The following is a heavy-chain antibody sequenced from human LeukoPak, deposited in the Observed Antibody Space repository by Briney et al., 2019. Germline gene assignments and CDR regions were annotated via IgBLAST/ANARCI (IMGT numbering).Heavy chain of an antibody. CDR2: INAGNGNT. Sequence: GASVTVSCKASGGTFSSYAISWVRQAPGQGLEWMGWINAGNGNTKYSQKFQGRVTITRDTSASTAYMELSSLRSEDTAVYYCARSPGYCSGGSCYSYNWFDPWGQGTLVTVSS. V-gene: IGHV1-3*01. CDR3: ARSPGYCSGGSCYSYNWFDP. J-gene: IGHJ5*02. CDR1: GGTFSSYA. D-gene: IGHD2-15*01.